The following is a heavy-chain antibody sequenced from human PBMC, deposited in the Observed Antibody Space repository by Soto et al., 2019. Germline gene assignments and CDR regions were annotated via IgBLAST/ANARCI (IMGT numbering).Heavy chain of an antibody. CDR2: IYYSGST. D-gene: IGHD1-7*01. V-gene: IGHV4-39*01. CDR3: ARHRADNWNYDWFDP. Sequence: SETLSLTCTVSGGSISSSSYYWGWIRQPPGKGLEWIGSIYYSGSTYYNPSLKSRVTISVDTSKNQFSLKLSSVTAADTAVYYCARHRADNWNYDWFDPWGQGTLVTVSS. CDR1: GGSISSSSYY. J-gene: IGHJ5*02.